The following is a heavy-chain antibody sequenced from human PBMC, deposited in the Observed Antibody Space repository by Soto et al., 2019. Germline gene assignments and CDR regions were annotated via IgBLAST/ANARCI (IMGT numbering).Heavy chain of an antibody. V-gene: IGHV4-34*01. CDR3: ARYRKQQLTSKYMDV. D-gene: IGHD6-13*01. CDR2: INHSGST. J-gene: IGHJ6*03. Sequence: SETLSLTCAVYGGSFSGYYWSWIRQPPGKGLEWIGEINHSGSTNYNPSLKSRVTISVDTSKNQFSLKLSSVTAADTAVYYCARYRKQQLTSKYMDVWGKGTTVTVSS. CDR1: GGSFSGYY.